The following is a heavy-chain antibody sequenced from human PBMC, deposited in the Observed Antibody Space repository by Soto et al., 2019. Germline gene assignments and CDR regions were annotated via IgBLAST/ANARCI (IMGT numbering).Heavy chain of an antibody. CDR2: INHSGST. CDR1: GGSFSGYY. V-gene: IGHV4-34*01. D-gene: IGHD3-22*01. CDR3: ASGEGITMIVVVPPRV. Sequence: PSETLSLTCAVYGGSFSGYYWSWIRQPPGKGLEWIGEINHSGSTNYNPSLKSRVTISVDTSKNQFSLKLSSVTAADTAVYYCASGEGITMIVVVPPRVGGQGTLVTVSA. J-gene: IGHJ4*02.